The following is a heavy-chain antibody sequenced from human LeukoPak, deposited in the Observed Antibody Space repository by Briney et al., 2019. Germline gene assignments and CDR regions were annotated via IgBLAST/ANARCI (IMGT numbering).Heavy chain of an antibody. Sequence: SEILSLTCTVSGGSISSYYWTWIRQPPGKGLEWIGYIYYSGSTNYNPSLKSRVTISVDTSKNQFSLRLSSVTAADTAVYYCARVRSSSWLFDYWGQGTLVTVSS. J-gene: IGHJ4*02. D-gene: IGHD6-13*01. V-gene: IGHV4-59*01. CDR1: GGSISSYY. CDR2: IYYSGST. CDR3: ARVRSSSWLFDY.